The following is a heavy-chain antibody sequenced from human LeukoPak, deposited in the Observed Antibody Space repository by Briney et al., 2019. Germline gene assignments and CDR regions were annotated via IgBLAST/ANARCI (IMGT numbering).Heavy chain of an antibody. J-gene: IGHJ6*02. CDR2: IIPILGIA. D-gene: IGHD3-9*01. Sequence: ASVKVSCKASGGTFSSYAISWVRQAPGQGLEWMGRIIPILGIANSAQKFQGRVTITADKSTSTAYMELSSLRSEDTAVYYCARGWYDILTGYYSSYLNYGMDVWGQGTTVTVSS. CDR3: ARGWYDILTGYYSSYLNYGMDV. CDR1: GGTFSSYA. V-gene: IGHV1-69*04.